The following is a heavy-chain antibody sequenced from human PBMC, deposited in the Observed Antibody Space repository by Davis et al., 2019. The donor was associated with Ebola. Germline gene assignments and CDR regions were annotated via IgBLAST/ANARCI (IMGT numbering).Heavy chain of an antibody. D-gene: IGHD6-13*01. CDR1: GYTFTSYG. Sequence: ASVKVSCKASGYTFTSYGISWVRQAPGQGLEWMGWISAYNGNTNYAQKLQGRVTMTTDTSTSTAYMELRSLRSDDTAVYYCASHTQPWAGYSSSSGWFDPWGQGTLVTVSS. V-gene: IGHV1-18*01. CDR2: ISAYNGNT. CDR3: ASHTQPWAGYSSSSGWFDP. J-gene: IGHJ5*02.